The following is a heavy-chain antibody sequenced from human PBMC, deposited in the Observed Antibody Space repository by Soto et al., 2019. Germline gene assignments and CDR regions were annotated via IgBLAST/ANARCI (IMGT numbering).Heavy chain of an antibody. CDR3: ARESGSSGYKKRGEFDY. Sequence: SETLSLTCTVSGGSISSYYWSWIRQPPGKGLEWIGYIYYSGSTNYNPSLKSRVTISVDTSKNQFSLKLSSVTAADTAVYYCARESGSSGYKKRGEFDYWGQGTLVTVSS. CDR2: IYYSGST. CDR1: GGSISSYY. D-gene: IGHD6-19*01. V-gene: IGHV4-59*01. J-gene: IGHJ4*02.